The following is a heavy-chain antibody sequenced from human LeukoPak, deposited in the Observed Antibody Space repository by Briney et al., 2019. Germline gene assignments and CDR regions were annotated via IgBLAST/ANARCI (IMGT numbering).Heavy chain of an antibody. D-gene: IGHD1-7*01. CDR1: GFTFSRYW. CDR2: ISSDGSST. J-gene: IGHJ4*02. V-gene: IGHV3-74*01. Sequence: GLSVRLFRAASGFTFSRYWLHWVPHARGKGLVSVSRISSDGSSTRYADSVKGRFAISRDNAKNTLLLQVNSVRAGDTGVYYCARDNSWNYPDYWGQGTMVSVSS. CDR3: ARDNSWNYPDY.